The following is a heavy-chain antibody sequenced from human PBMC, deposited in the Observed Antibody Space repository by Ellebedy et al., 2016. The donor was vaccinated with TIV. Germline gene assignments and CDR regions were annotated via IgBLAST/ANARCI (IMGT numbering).Heavy chain of an antibody. Sequence: MPSETLSLTCAVYCGSFSGYYWSWIRQPPGKGLEWIGEINHSGSTNYNPSLKSRVTISVDTSKNQFSLKLSSVTAADTAVYYCARGGGCGSGDCWAFDYWGQGTLVTVSS. CDR1: CGSFSGYY. V-gene: IGHV4-34*01. CDR3: ARGGGCGSGDCWAFDY. CDR2: INHSGST. D-gene: IGHD2-21*02. J-gene: IGHJ4*02.